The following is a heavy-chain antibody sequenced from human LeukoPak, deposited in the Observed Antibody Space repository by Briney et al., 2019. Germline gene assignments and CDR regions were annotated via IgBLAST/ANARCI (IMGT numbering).Heavy chain of an antibody. J-gene: IGHJ5*02. Sequence: PGGSLRLSCAASGFTFSSYAMSWVRQAPGKGLEWVSAISGSGGSTYYADSVKGRFTISRDNSKNTLYLQMNSLRAEDTAVYYCARDRCGGDCYSIWFDPWGQGTLVTVSS. CDR3: ARDRCGGDCYSIWFDP. CDR2: ISGSGGST. D-gene: IGHD2-21*02. V-gene: IGHV3-23*01. CDR1: GFTFSSYA.